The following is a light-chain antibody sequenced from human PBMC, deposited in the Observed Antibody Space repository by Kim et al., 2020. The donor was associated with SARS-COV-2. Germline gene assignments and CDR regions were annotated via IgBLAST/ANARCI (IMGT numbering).Light chain of an antibody. J-gene: IGKJ2*03. CDR1: QTVLYNSNNKNY. Sequence: DIVMTQSPDPLAVSLGERATLNCKSSQTVLYNSNNKNYLAWYQQKPGQAPKLLIYWASIRESGVSDRFSGSGSETDFTLTISSLQAEDVAVYYCQQYYSTPPSFGQGTKLEIK. CDR3: QQYYSTPPS. CDR2: WAS. V-gene: IGKV4-1*01.